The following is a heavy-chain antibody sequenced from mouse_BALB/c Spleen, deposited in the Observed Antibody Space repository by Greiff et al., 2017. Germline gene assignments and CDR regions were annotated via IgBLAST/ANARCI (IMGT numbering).Heavy chain of an antibody. Sequence: QVQLQHSGPELVKPGASVKISCKASGYAFSSSWMNWVKQRPGQGLEWIGRIYPGDGDTNYNGKFKGKATLTADKSSSTAYMQLSSLTSVDSAVYFCAREEYYGSSPWFAYWGQGTLVTVSA. CDR1: GYAFSSSW. J-gene: IGHJ3*01. D-gene: IGHD1-1*01. CDR3: AREEYYGSSPWFAY. V-gene: IGHV1-82*01. CDR2: IYPGDGDT.